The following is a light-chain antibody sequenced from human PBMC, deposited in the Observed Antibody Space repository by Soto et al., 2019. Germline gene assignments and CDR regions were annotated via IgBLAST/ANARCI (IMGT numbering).Light chain of an antibody. CDR3: CSYAGSDSVV. V-gene: IGLV2-23*02. Sequence: QSALTQPASVSGSPGQSITISCTGTTSDVGNYNLVSWYQQHPGKAPKLVIYEVTKRPSGTSNRFSGSRSGNTASLTISGLQAEDEADYYCCSYAGSDSVVFGGGTKLTVL. CDR2: EVT. CDR1: TSDVGNYNL. J-gene: IGLJ2*01.